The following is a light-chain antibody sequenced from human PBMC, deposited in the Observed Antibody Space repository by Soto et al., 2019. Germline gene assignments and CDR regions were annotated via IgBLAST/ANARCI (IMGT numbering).Light chain of an antibody. J-gene: IGKJ2*01. CDR3: QQYNSYPGYT. Sequence: DIQMTQSPSTLSASVGDRVTITCRASQSISSWLAWYQQKPGKAPKLLIYDASSLESGVPSRFSGSGSVTEFTLTISSLQPDDFATYYCQQYNSYPGYTFGQGTKLEIK. CDR2: DAS. CDR1: QSISSW. V-gene: IGKV1-5*01.